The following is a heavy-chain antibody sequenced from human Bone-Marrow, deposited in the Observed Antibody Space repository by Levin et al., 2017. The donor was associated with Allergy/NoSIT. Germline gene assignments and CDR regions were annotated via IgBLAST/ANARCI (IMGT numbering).Heavy chain of an antibody. Sequence: GGSLRLSCAASGFTFDDYAMHWVRQAPGKGLEWVSGISWNSGSIGYADSVKGRFTISRDNAKNSLYLQMNSLRAEDTALYYCAKDIAGRTGTTYNPGNYGMDVWGQGTTVTVSS. CDR2: ISWNSGSI. D-gene: IGHD1-1*01. V-gene: IGHV3-9*01. CDR1: GFTFDDYA. CDR3: AKDIAGRTGTTYNPGNYGMDV. J-gene: IGHJ6*02.